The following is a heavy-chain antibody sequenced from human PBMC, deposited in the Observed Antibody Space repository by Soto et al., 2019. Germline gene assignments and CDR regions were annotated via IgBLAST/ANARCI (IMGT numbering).Heavy chain of an antibody. CDR1: GGTFSSYA. Sequence: GASVKVSCKASGGTFSSYAISWVRQAPGQGLEWMGGIIPIFGTANYAQKFQGRVTITADESTSTAYMELSSLRSEDTAVYYCARGVGCSSTSCYYYYGMDVWGQGTTVT. D-gene: IGHD2-2*01. CDR3: ARGVGCSSTSCYYYYGMDV. CDR2: IIPIFGTA. V-gene: IGHV1-69*13. J-gene: IGHJ6*02.